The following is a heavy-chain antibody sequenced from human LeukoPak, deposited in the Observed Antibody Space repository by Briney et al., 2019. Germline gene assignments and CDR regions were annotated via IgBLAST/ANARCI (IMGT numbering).Heavy chain of an antibody. J-gene: IGHJ5*02. CDR1: GGSIVDGDCY. CDR2: IYYSGST. Sequence: KASETLSLTCTVSGGSIVDGDCYWSWIRQHPGKGLEWIGHIYYSGSTFYNASLKSRVTISVDTPKSQFSLKMRSVTAADTAVYYCARLPYSDILTGSNWFDPWGQGILVTVSS. D-gene: IGHD3-9*01. V-gene: IGHV4-31*03. CDR3: ARLPYSDILTGSNWFDP.